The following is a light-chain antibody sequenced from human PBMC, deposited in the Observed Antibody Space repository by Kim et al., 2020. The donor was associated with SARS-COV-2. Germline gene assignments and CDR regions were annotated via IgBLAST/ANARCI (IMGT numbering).Light chain of an antibody. CDR1: QDISND. J-gene: IGKJ5*01. V-gene: IGKV1-17*01. CDR2: GAS. CDR3: LQHKTYPVT. Sequence: DIQMTQSPSSLSASVGDRVTITCRASQDISNDLGWYQQNPGRAPKRLIYGASSLQSGVPSRFSGSGSGTEFTLTISSLQPEDFATYFCLQHKTYPVTFGQGTRLEIK.